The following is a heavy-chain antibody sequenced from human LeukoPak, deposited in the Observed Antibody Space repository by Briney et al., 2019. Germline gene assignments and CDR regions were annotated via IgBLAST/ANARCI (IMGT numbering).Heavy chain of an antibody. Sequence: SETLSLTCTVSDGSISSYYWSWIRQPPGKGLEWIGYISYSGITHYNPSLKSRVTISVDTSRNQFSLKLSSVTAADTAVYFCARVARYNYGYVDYWGQGTLVTVSS. CDR3: ARVARYNYGYVDY. J-gene: IGHJ4*02. CDR1: DGSISSYY. D-gene: IGHD5-18*01. CDR2: ISYSGIT. V-gene: IGHV4-59*13.